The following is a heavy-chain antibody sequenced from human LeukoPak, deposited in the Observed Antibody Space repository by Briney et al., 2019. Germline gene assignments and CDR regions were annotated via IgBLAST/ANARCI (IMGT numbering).Heavy chain of an antibody. CDR2: IWYDGSNK. CDR3: AREGFQHPYYFDY. Sequence: PGGSLRLSCAASGFTFSSYGMHWVRQAPGKGLEWVAVIWYDGSNKYYADSVKGRFTISRDNSKNTLYLQMNSLRAEDTAVYYCAREGFQHPYYFDYWGQGTQVTVSS. V-gene: IGHV3-33*08. D-gene: IGHD2-2*01. CDR1: GFTFSSYG. J-gene: IGHJ4*02.